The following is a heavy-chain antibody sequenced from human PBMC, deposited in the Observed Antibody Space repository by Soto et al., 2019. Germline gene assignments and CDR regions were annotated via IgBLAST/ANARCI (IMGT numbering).Heavy chain of an antibody. J-gene: IGHJ4*02. Sequence: QLQLQESGPGLVKPSETLSLTCTVSGDSITSSTYYWGWIRQPPGKGLEWIGSISYSGSTYYNPSLKRRVTMSVDTSKNQFSLKLSSVTAADTAVYYCASSVVVALSLYWGQGTLVTVSS. V-gene: IGHV4-39*01. D-gene: IGHD2-15*01. CDR3: ASSVVVALSLY. CDR1: GDSITSSTYY. CDR2: ISYSGST.